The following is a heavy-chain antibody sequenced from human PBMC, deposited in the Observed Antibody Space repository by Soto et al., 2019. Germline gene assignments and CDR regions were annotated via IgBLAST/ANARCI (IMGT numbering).Heavy chain of an antibody. D-gene: IGHD4-17*01. J-gene: IGHJ4*02. CDR1: GLTFSSYW. V-gene: IGHV3-74*01. Sequence: EVQLVESGGGLVQPGGSLRLSCAAAGLTFSSYWMHWVRQAPRKGLVWVSRINSDGSSTSYADSVKGRFTISRDNAKNTLYLQMNSLRAEDTAVYYCALSHTVTTDYWGQGTLVTVSS. CDR3: ALSHTVTTDY. CDR2: INSDGSST.